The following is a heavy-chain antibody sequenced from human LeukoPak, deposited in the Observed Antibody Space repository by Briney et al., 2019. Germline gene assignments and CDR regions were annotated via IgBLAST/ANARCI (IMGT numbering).Heavy chain of an antibody. V-gene: IGHV4-59*08. J-gene: IGHJ4*02. CDR2: IYYSGST. D-gene: IGHD1-1*01. CDR1: GGSISSYY. CDR3: ARQVERRSYFDY. Sequence: SETLSLTCTVSGGSISSYYWSWIRQPPGKGLEWIGYIYYSGSTNYSPSLKSRVTISVDTSKNQLSLRLSTVTAADTAVYYCARQVERRSYFDYWGQGTLVTVSS.